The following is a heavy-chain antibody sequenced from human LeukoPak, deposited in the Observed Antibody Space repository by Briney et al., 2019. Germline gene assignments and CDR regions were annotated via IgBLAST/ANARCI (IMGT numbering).Heavy chain of an antibody. CDR2: IYYSGST. CDR3: ARDRVRGNSNPYFDY. D-gene: IGHD4-11*01. J-gene: IGHJ4*02. Sequence: SETLSLTCAVSGGSISSSNWWSWVRQPPGKGLEWIGYIYYSGSTNYNPSLKSRVTISVDTSKNQFSLKLSSVTAADTAVYYCARDRVRGNSNPYFDYWGQGTLVTVSS. V-gene: IGHV4-4*02. CDR1: GGSISSSNW.